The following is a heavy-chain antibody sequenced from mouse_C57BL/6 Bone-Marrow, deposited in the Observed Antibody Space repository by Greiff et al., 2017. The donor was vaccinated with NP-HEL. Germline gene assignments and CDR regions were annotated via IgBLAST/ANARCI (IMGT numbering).Heavy chain of an antibody. CDR1: GFSFTSYG. J-gene: IGHJ3*01. CDR3: ARMGQLRLPGWFAY. CDR2: IWSGGST. Sequence: VMLVESGPGLVQPSQSLSITCTVSGFSFTSYGVHWVRQSPGKGLEWLGVIWSGGSTDYNAAFISRLSISKDNSKSQVFFKMNSLQADDTAIYYCARMGQLRLPGWFAYWGQGTLVTVSA. D-gene: IGHD3-2*02. V-gene: IGHV2-2*01.